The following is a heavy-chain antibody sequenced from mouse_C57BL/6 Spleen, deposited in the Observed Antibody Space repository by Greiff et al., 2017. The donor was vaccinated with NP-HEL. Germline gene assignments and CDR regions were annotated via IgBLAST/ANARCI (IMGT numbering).Heavy chain of an antibody. Sequence: VQLQQPGAELVMPGASVKLSCKASGYTFTSYWMHWVKQRPGQGLEWIGEIDPSDSYTNYNQKFKGKSTLTVDKSSSTAYMQLCSLTSEDSAVYYCASGYGSSYGAYWGQGTLVTVSA. V-gene: IGHV1-69*01. CDR2: IDPSDSYT. CDR1: GYTFTSYW. J-gene: IGHJ3*01. CDR3: ASGYGSSYGAY. D-gene: IGHD1-1*01.